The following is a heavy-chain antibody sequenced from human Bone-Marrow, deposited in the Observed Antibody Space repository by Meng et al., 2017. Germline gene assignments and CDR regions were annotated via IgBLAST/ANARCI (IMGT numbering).Heavy chain of an antibody. D-gene: IGHD3-16*01. CDR2: IHTSGST. CDR3: ATLRPKGYFDL. V-gene: IGHV4-4*07. Sequence: SETLSLTCTVSGGSISSYYWSWIRQPAGKGLEWIRRIHTSGSTNYNPSLKSRVTMSVDTSKNQFSLKLSSVTAADTAVYHWATLRPKGYFDLWGPGTLFTVSS. J-gene: IGHJ2*01. CDR1: GGSISSYY.